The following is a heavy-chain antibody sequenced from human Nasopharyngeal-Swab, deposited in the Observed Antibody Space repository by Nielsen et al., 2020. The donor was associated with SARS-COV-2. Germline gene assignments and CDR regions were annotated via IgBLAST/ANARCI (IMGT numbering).Heavy chain of an antibody. CDR1: GFTVSSNY. CDR3: ARGAITMVRGVIGTNAFDI. D-gene: IGHD3-10*01. J-gene: IGHJ3*02. Sequence: GESLKISCAASGFTVSSNYMSWVRQAPEKGLEWVSVIYSGGNTNYADSVKGRFTISRDNSKNTLYLQMNSLRAEDTAVYYCARGAITMVRGVIGTNAFDIWGQGTMVTVSS. CDR2: IYSGGNT. V-gene: IGHV3-53*01.